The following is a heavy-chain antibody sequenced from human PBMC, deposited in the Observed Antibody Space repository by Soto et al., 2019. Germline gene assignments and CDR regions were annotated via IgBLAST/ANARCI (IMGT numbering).Heavy chain of an antibody. CDR1: GYTFTSYY. J-gene: IGHJ6*02. Sequence: ASVKVSCKASGYTFTSYYMHWVRQAPGQGLEWMGIINPSGGSTSYAQRLQGRVTMTRDTSTSTVYMELSSLRSEHTAVYYCARERIAAAGTGYYYYYGMDVWGQGTTVTVSS. CDR2: INPSGGST. D-gene: IGHD6-13*01. CDR3: ARERIAAAGTGYYYYYGMDV. V-gene: IGHV1-46*01.